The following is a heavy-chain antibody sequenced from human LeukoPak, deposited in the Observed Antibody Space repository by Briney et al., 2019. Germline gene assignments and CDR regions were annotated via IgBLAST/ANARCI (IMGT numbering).Heavy chain of an antibody. D-gene: IGHD6-13*01. J-gene: IGHJ5*02. CDR1: GYSYSTYW. Sequence: GESLKISCEGSGYSYSTYWIAWVRQMPGKSLECMGSIYPRDSEIRYSPSFQGQVTISADNSISTAYLQWSSLKASDTAMYYCARPAYSSSLSSHFDPWGQGTLVTVSS. V-gene: IGHV5-51*01. CDR2: IYPRDSEI. CDR3: ARPAYSSSLSSHFDP.